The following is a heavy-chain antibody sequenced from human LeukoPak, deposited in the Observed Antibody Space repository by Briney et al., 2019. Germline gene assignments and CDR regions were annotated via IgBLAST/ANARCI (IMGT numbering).Heavy chain of an antibody. CDR3: ASFTGYCSSTSCYEGDY. V-gene: IGHV3-7*05. Sequence: PGGSLRLSCAASGFTFSSYWMSWVRQAPGKGLEWVANIKQDGSEKYYVDSVKGRFTISRDNAKNSLYLQMNSLRAEDTAVYYCASFTGYCSSTSCYEGDYWGQGTLVTVSS. CDR2: IKQDGSEK. CDR1: GFTFSSYW. J-gene: IGHJ4*02. D-gene: IGHD2-2*01.